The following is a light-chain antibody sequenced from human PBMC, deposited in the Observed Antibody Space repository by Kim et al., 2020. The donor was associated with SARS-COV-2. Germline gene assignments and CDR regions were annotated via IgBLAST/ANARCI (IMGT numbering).Light chain of an antibody. V-gene: IGKV1-27*01. CDR2: AAS. Sequence: DIQMTQSPSSLSASVGDRVTITCRASQGINYFLAWYQQKPGRVPQLLISAASTLQSGVPSRFSGSGSGTDFTLTISSLQPEDVATYYCRNYDSAPQTFGQGTKVDIK. CDR1: QGINYF. CDR3: RNYDSAPQT. J-gene: IGKJ1*01.